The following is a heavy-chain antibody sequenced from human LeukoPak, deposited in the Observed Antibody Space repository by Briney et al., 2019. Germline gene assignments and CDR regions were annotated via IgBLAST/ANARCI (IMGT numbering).Heavy chain of an antibody. Sequence: GASVKVSCKASGYTFTSYGISWVRQAPGQGLEWMGWISAYNGNTNYAQKLQGRVTMTTDTSTSTAYMELRSLRSDDTAVYYCARDYDILTGYYSHDYWGQGTLVTVSS. CDR2: ISAYNGNT. CDR3: ARDYDILTGYYSHDY. CDR1: GYTFTSYG. D-gene: IGHD3-9*01. V-gene: IGHV1-18*01. J-gene: IGHJ4*02.